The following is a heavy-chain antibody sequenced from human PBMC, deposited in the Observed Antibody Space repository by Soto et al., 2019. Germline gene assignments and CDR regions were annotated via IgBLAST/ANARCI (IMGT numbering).Heavy chain of an antibody. J-gene: IGHJ3*02. Sequence: SETLSLTCTVSGGSISSSSYYWGWIRQPPGKELEWIRSIYYSGSTYYNPSLKRRVTISVDTSKNQFSLKLSSGTAADTAVYYCARDRGVTRKFDAFDIWGQGTMVTVSS. D-gene: IGHD3-10*01. CDR2: IYYSGST. CDR1: GGSISSSSYY. CDR3: ARDRGVTRKFDAFDI. V-gene: IGHV4-39*07.